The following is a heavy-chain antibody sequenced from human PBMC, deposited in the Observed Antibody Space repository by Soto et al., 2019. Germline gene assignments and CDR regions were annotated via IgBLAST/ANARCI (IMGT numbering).Heavy chain of an antibody. D-gene: IGHD2-21*01. Sequence: PSETLSLTCAVYGGSFSGYYWSWIRQPPGKGLEWIGEINHSGSTNYNPSLKSRVTISVDTSKNQFSLKLSSVTAADTAAYYCARGLSYCGGDCFFFWGQGTLVTVSS. V-gene: IGHV4-34*01. CDR2: INHSGST. CDR1: GGSFSGYY. J-gene: IGHJ4*02. CDR3: ARGLSYCGGDCFFF.